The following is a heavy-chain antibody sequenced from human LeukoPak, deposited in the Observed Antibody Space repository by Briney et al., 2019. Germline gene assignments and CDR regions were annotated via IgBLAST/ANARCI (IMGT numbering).Heavy chain of an antibody. CDR2: ISGSGGST. CDR1: GFTFSSYA. CDR3: AKGSAVADIYFDY. V-gene: IGHV3-23*01. Sequence: PGGSLRLSCAASGFTFSSYAMSWVRQAPGKGLEWVSAISGSGGSTYYADSVKGRFTISRDSSKNTLYLQMNSLRAEDTAVYYCAKGSAVADIYFDYWGQGTLVTVSS. J-gene: IGHJ4*02. D-gene: IGHD6-19*01.